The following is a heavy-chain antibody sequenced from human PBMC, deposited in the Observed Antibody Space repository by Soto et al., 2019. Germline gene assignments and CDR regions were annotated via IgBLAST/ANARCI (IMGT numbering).Heavy chain of an antibody. D-gene: IGHD5-12*01. CDR1: GYTFSNYG. CDR3: ARDLVPGYTGYSDY. CDR2: ISAYNGNT. V-gene: IGHV1-18*01. J-gene: IGHJ4*02. Sequence: ASVKVSCKTSGYTFSNYGINWVRLAPGQGLGWMGWISAYNGNTNSAQKFQDRVTLTADTSTSTAYMELRSLRSDDTALYYCARDLVPGYTGYSDYWGQGTLVTVSS.